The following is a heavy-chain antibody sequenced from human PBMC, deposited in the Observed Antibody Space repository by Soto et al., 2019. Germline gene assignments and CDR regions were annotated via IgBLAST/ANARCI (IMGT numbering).Heavy chain of an antibody. J-gene: IGHJ6*02. D-gene: IGHD1-1*01. CDR1: GGTFSSYA. V-gene: IGHV1-69*13. CDR2: IIPIFGTA. CDR3: ARDTSNEYGYYLSGMDL. Sequence: GASVKVSCKASGGTFSSYAISWVRQAPGQGLEWMGGIIPIFGTANYAQKFQGRVTITADESTSTAYMELSSLRSEDTAVYYCARDTSNEYGYYLSGMDLWGQVSTVTV.